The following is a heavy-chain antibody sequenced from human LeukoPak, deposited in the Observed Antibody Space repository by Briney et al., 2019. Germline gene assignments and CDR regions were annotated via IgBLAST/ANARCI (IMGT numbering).Heavy chain of an antibody. CDR1: GYSFTGYY. CDR3: ARASSPYSSSWYYFDY. CDR2: INPNSGGT. J-gene: IGHJ4*02. V-gene: IGHV1-2*02. Sequence: ASVKVSCKASGYSFTGYYMYWVRQAPGQGLEWMGWINPNSGGTNYAQQFQGRVTMTRDTSISTAYMELSRLRSDHTAVYYCARASSPYSSSWYYFDYWGKGPVVTSSS. D-gene: IGHD6-13*01.